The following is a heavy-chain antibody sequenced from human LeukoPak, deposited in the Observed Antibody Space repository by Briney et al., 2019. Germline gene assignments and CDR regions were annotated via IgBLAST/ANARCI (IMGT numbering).Heavy chain of an antibody. J-gene: IGHJ4*02. D-gene: IGHD2-2*01. CDR3: ARREGNQLLFYFDY. V-gene: IGHV4-34*01. CDR2: INHSGST. CDR1: GDSISSHY. Sequence: SETLSLTCSVSGDSISSHYWSWIRQPPGKGLEWIGEINHSGSTNYNPSLKSRVTISVDTSKNQFSLKLSSVTAADTAVYYCARREGNQLLFYFDYWGQGTLVTVSS.